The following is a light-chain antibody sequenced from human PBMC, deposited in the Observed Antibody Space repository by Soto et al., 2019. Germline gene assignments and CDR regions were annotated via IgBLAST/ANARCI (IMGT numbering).Light chain of an antibody. CDR2: EGS. Sequence: QSVLTQPASVSGSPGQSITISCTGTSSDVGSYNLVSWYQQHPGKALKLMIYEGSKRPSGVSNRFSGSKSGNTASLTISGLQAEDEADYYCCSYAGSSTFLFVFGTGTKVTVL. CDR3: CSYAGSSTFLFV. V-gene: IGLV2-23*03. CDR1: SSDVGSYNL. J-gene: IGLJ1*01.